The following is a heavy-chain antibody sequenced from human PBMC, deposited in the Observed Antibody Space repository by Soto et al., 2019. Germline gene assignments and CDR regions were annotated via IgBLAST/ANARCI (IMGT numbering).Heavy chain of an antibody. Sequence: PGGSLRLSCAASGFTFSSYAMSWVRQAPGKGLEWVSAISGSGGSTYYADSVKGRFTISRDNSKNTLYLQMNSLRAEDTAVYYCAKGLAAAGLRAPYFDYWGQGTLVTVSS. D-gene: IGHD6-13*01. V-gene: IGHV3-23*01. CDR2: ISGSGGST. CDR3: AKGLAAAGLRAPYFDY. CDR1: GFTFSSYA. J-gene: IGHJ4*02.